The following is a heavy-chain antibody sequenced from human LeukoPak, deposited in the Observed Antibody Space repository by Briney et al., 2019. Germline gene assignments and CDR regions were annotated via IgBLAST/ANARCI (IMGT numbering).Heavy chain of an antibody. J-gene: IGHJ4*02. CDR1: GFSLSTSGMC. Sequence: SGPALVKPTQTLTLTCTFSGFSLSTSGMCVSWIRQPPGKALEWLARIDWDDDKYYSTSLKTRLTISKDASKNQVVLTMTNMDPVDTATYYCARIPLGVAGTGPFDYWGQGTLVTVSS. CDR3: ARIPLGVAGTGPFDY. D-gene: IGHD6-19*01. V-gene: IGHV2-70*11. CDR2: IDWDDDK.